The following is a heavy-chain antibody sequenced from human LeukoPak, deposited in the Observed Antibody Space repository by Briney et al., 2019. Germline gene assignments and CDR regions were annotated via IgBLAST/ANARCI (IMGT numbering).Heavy chain of an antibody. CDR2: ISGSGGTT. J-gene: IGHJ6*02. D-gene: IGHD1-14*01. V-gene: IGHV3-23*01. CDR1: GYTLTELS. Sequence: GASVKVSCKVSGYTLTELSMHRVRQAPGKGLEWVSVISGSGGTTYYADSVKGRFTISRDSSKNTLYLQMNSLRAEDTAVYYCAKVSGGGLYYDGMDVWGQGTTVTVSS. CDR3: AKVSGGGLYYDGMDV.